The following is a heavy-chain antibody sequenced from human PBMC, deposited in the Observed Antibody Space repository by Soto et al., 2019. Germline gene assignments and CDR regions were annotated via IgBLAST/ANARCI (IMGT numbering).Heavy chain of an antibody. V-gene: IGHV1-69*02. Sequence: QVQLVQSGAEVKKPGSSVKVSCKASGGTFSSYTISWVRQAPGQGLEWMGRIIPILGIANYAQKFQGRVTITADKSTSTAYMELSSLRSEDTAVYYCAIERYSSGWENDYWGQGTLVTVSS. CDR3: AIERYSSGWENDY. CDR1: GGTFSSYT. CDR2: IIPILGIA. D-gene: IGHD6-19*01. J-gene: IGHJ4*02.